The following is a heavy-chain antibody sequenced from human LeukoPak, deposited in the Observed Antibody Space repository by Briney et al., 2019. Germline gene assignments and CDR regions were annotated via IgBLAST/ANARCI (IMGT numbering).Heavy chain of an antibody. D-gene: IGHD3-9*01. CDR1: GFTFSSYA. CDR2: ISGSGGST. Sequence: PGGSLRLSCAAPGFTFSSYAMSWVRQAPGKGLEWVSAISGSGGSTYYADSVKGRFTISRDNSKNTLYLQMNSLRAEDTAVYYCARDAQLRYFDWLLPDYWGQGTLVTVSS. J-gene: IGHJ4*02. CDR3: ARDAQLRYFDWLLPDY. V-gene: IGHV3-23*01.